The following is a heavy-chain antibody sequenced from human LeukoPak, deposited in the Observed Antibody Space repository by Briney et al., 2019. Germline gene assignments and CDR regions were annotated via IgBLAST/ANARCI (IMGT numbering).Heavy chain of an antibody. CDR3: ARDKLTGPTLLDY. J-gene: IGHJ4*02. CDR2: MNQDGSEI. D-gene: IGHD1-7*01. CDR1: GFTFTSYW. Sequence: GGSLRLSCATSGFTFTSYWMSWVRQAPGRGLEWVANMNQDGSEIYYVGSVKGRFTISRDSAKNSLYLQMNSLRGEDTAVYYCARDKLTGPTLLDYWGRGTLVTVSS. V-gene: IGHV3-7*04.